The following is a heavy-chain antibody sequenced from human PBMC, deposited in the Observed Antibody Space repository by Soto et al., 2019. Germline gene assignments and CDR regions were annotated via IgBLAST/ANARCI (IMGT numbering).Heavy chain of an antibody. Sequence: PGESLKISCKGSGYSFTSYWLGWGGQLPGKGLEGMGIIFLVDLDTRYGRSSQGQVTISADKPPTTAYLQGSSLKASDTAMYYCARQQVAWDYYYMDVWGKGTTVTVSS. D-gene: IGHD5-12*01. J-gene: IGHJ6*03. CDR1: GYSFTSYW. V-gene: IGHV5-51*01. CDR2: IFLVDLDT. CDR3: ARQQVAWDYYYMDV.